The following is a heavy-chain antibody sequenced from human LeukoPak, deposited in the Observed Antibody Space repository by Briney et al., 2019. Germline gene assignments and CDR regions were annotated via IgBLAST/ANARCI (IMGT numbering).Heavy chain of an antibody. J-gene: IGHJ4*02. Sequence: GGSLRLSCAASGFTFSSNSMNWVRQAPGKGLESVSYISSTGGTIYYADSMKGRFTISRDNAKNSLYLQMNSLRAEDTAVYYCARDCAVAVWTFDYWGQGTLVTVSS. D-gene: IGHD6-19*01. CDR1: GFTFSSNS. CDR2: ISSTGGTI. V-gene: IGHV3-48*04. CDR3: ARDCAVAVWTFDY.